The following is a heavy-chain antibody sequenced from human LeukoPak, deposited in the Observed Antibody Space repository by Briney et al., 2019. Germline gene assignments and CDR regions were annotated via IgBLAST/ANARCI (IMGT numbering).Heavy chain of an antibody. CDR1: GGSISSSSYY. CDR2: IYYSGST. V-gene: IGHV4-39*07. D-gene: IGHD2-2*01. J-gene: IGHJ5*02. Sequence: SETLSLTCTVSGGSISSSSYYWGWIRQPPGKGLEWIGSIYYSGSTYYNPSLKSRVTISVDTSKNQFSLKLSSVTAADTAVYYCARRSGPRPVIVVVPAARHPYNWFDPWGQGTLATVSS. CDR3: ARRSGPRPVIVVVPAARHPYNWFDP.